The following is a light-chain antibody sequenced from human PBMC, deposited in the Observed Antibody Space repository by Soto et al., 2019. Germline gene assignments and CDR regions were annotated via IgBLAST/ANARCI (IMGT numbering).Light chain of an antibody. CDR2: NEV. CDR1: NIGSKS. CDR3: HVWDSDSDHPV. V-gene: IGLV3-21*04. Sequence: SYELTQSPSVSVAPGKTATIPCGGNNIGSKSVPWYQQKPGQAPVLVINNEVDRPSGIPERFSGSNSGNTATLTITRVDAGDEADYYCHVWDSDSDHPVFGGGTKLTVL. J-gene: IGLJ2*01.